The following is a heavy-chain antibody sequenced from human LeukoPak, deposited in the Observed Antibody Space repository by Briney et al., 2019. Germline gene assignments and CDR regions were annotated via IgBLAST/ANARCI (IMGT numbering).Heavy chain of an antibody. CDR2: INPNGGGT. Sequence: ASVKVSCKASGYTFTGYYMHWVRQAPGQGLEWMGWINPNGGGTNYAQKFQGRVTMTRDTSISTAYMELSRLRSDDTAVYYCARSGTFADFWSGYPDYWGQGTLVTVSS. J-gene: IGHJ4*02. V-gene: IGHV1-2*02. CDR1: GYTFTGYY. D-gene: IGHD3-3*01. CDR3: ARSGTFADFWSGYPDY.